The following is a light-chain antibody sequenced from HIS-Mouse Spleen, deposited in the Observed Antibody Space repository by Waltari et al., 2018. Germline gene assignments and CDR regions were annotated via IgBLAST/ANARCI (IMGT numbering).Light chain of an antibody. CDR3: QQLNSYPPT. CDR2: DAS. J-gene: IGKJ1*01. Sequence: DIQLTQSPSFLPASVGDRVTITCRASQGISSYLAWYQQKPGKAPKLLIYDASTLQSGVPSRFSGSGSGTEFTLTISSLQPEEFATYYCQQLNSYPPTFGQGTKVEIK. CDR1: QGISSY. V-gene: IGKV1-9*01.